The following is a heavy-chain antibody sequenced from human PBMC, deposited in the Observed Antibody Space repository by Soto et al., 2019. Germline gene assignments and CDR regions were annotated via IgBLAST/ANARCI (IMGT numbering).Heavy chain of an antibody. D-gene: IGHD3-10*01. V-gene: IGHV4-39*01. Sequence: SETLSLTCTVSGGSISSSSYYLGWIRQPPGKGLEWIGSIYYSGSTYYNPSLKSRVTISVDTSKNQFSLKLSSVTAADTAVYYCARGPGSGSYIVYYYYYGMDVWGQGTTVTVS. CDR3: ARGPGSGSYIVYYYYYGMDV. CDR2: IYYSGST. CDR1: GGSISSSSYY. J-gene: IGHJ6*02.